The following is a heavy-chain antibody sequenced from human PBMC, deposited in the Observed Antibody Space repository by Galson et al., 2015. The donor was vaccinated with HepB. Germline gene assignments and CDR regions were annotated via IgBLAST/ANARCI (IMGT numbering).Heavy chain of an antibody. J-gene: IGHJ6*04. CDR1: GYSISRRNW. D-gene: IGHD2/OR15-2a*01. CDR3: ARTFLTTYGVDV. V-gene: IGHV4-28*01. CDR2: ISYSGTT. Sequence: TLSLTCAVSGYSISRRNWRGWIRHPPGKGLEWIAYISYSGTTYYNPSLERRVTMSLDTSRNQFSLKLISVTAVDTVVYYCARTFLTTYGVDVWGAGTKVTVSS.